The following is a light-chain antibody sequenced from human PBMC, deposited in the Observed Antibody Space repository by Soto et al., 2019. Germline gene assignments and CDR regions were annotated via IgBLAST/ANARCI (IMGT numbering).Light chain of an antibody. V-gene: IGKV1-5*01. CDR1: QSISSW. J-gene: IGKJ4*01. CDR2: EAS. Sequence: DIQMTQSPSTLSASVGDRVTITCRANQSISSWLAWYQQKPGKAPNLLIYEASSLQCGVPSRFSGRGSGAELTITISSMQPDDFATYYCQQYNSSPITCGGGTKVEIK. CDR3: QQYNSSPIT.